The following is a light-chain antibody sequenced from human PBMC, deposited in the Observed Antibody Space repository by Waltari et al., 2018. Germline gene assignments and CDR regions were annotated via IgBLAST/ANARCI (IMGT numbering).Light chain of an antibody. CDR1: SGDVGTHKY. J-gene: IGLJ3*02. CDR2: NVS. Sequence: QSALTQPRSVSGSPGQSVTISCTGTSGDVGTHKYVSWYRQHPGKAPKIIIYNVSERPSGVPDRFSGSKSGNTASLTISGLQAEDEADYYCCSYAGSSNWVFGGGTKLTVL. V-gene: IGLV2-11*01. CDR3: CSYAGSSNWV.